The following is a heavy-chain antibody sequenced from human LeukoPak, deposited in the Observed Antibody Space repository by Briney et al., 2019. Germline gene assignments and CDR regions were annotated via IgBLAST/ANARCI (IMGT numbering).Heavy chain of an antibody. V-gene: IGHV4-59*01. J-gene: IGHJ6*03. Sequence: SETLSLTCTVSGGSISSYYWSWIRQPPGKGLEWIGYIYYSGSTNYNPSLKSRVTISVDTSKNQFSLKLSSVTAADTAVYYCARALDCSSTSCYSYYYYMDVWGKGTTVTVSS. CDR3: ARALDCSSTSCYSYYYYMDV. CDR2: IYYSGST. CDR1: GGSISSYY. D-gene: IGHD2-2*01.